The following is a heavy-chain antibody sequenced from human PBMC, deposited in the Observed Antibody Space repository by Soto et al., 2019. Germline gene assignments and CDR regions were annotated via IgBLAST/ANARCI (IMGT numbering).Heavy chain of an antibody. Sequence: GGSLRLSCAASGFTFNNYAMNWVRQAPGKGLEWVATISGTGGSTYYADSVKGRFTISRDNSKNTLYLQMNSLRAEDTAVYYCARDRSSYYDFWSGYPPTYYYGMDVWGQGTTVTVSS. CDR2: ISGTGGST. CDR1: GFTFNNYA. CDR3: ARDRSSYYDFWSGYPPTYYYGMDV. V-gene: IGHV3-23*01. J-gene: IGHJ6*02. D-gene: IGHD3-3*01.